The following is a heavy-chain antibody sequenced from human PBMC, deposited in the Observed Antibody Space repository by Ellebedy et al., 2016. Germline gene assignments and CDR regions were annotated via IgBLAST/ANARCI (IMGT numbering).Heavy chain of an antibody. CDR3: ALEAWDSSDYYQPEYFQH. CDR1: GFTFSSYG. J-gene: IGHJ1*01. D-gene: IGHD3-22*01. V-gene: IGHV3-30*03. CDR2: ISYDGSNK. Sequence: GESLKISXAASGFTFSSYGMHWVRQAPGKGLEWVAVISYDGSNKYYADSVKGRFTISRDNSKNTLYLQMNSLRAEDTAVYYCALEAWDSSDYYQPEYFQHWGQGTLVTVSS.